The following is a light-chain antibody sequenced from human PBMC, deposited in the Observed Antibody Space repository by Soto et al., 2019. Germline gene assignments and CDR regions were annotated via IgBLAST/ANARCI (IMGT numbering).Light chain of an antibody. J-gene: IGKJ4*01. CDR2: GAS. Sequence: IVLTQSPGTLSLSPGQRATLSCRASQSVSSSYLAWYQQKPGQAPRILIYGASSRATGIPDRFSGSGSGTDFTLTISRLEPEDFAVYYCQQYGSSPTFGGGTKVDIK. CDR1: QSVSSSY. V-gene: IGKV3-20*01. CDR3: QQYGSSPT.